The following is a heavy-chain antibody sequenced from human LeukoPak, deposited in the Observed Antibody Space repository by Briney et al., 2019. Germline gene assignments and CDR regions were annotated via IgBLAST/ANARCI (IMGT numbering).Heavy chain of an antibody. CDR1: GFTFSSYE. Sequence: PGGSLRLSCAASGFTFSSYEMNWVRQAPGKGLEWVSYISSSGSTIYYTDSVKGRFTISRDNAKNSLYLQMNSLRAEDTAVYYCARDGGSYFRDYMDVWGKGTTVTISS. CDR2: ISSSGSTI. J-gene: IGHJ6*03. CDR3: ARDGGSYFRDYMDV. D-gene: IGHD3-10*01. V-gene: IGHV3-48*03.